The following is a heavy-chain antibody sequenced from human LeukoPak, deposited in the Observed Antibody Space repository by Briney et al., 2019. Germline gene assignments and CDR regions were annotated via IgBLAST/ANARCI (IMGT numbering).Heavy chain of an antibody. D-gene: IGHD3-10*01. V-gene: IGHV4-31*03. CDR2: IYYSGST. Sequence: SETLSLTCTVSGGSISSGGYYWSWIRQHPGKGLEWIGNIYYSGSTYYNPSLKSRVTISVDTSKNQFSLKLSSVTAADTAVYYCARDPSMVRGVRNDYYYYGMDVWGQGTTVTVSS. CDR1: GGSISSGGYY. J-gene: IGHJ6*02. CDR3: ARDPSMVRGVRNDYYYYGMDV.